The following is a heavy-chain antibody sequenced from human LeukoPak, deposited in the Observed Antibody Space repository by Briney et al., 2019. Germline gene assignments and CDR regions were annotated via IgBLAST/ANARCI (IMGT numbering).Heavy chain of an antibody. CDR3: ARHGKTYCGDDCYPIDY. Sequence: SGESLKISCKASGFTFTNSWIGWVRQMPGRGLEWMGVIYPANSDTRYSPSFQGQVTISADKSISTAYLRWSSLKASDAAMYYCARHGKTYCGDDCYPIDYWGQGTLVTVSS. CDR2: IYPANSDT. D-gene: IGHD2-21*02. V-gene: IGHV5-51*01. CDR1: GFTFTNSW. J-gene: IGHJ4*02.